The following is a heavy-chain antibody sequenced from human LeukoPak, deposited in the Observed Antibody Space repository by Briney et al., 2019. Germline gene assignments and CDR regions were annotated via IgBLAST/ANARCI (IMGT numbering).Heavy chain of an antibody. CDR2: IYYSGST. CDR3: AGGYSGYDHLFDY. J-gene: IGHJ4*02. V-gene: IGHV4-39*07. Sequence: SETLSLTCTVSGGSISSSSYYWGWIRQPPGKGLEWIGSIYYSGSTYYNPSLKSRVTISVDTSKNQFSLKLSSVTAADTAVYYCAGGYSGYDHLFDYWGQGTLVTVS. D-gene: IGHD5-12*01. CDR1: GGSISSSSYY.